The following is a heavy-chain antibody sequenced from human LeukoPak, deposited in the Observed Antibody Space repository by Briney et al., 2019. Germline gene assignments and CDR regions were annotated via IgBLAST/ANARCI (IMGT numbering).Heavy chain of an antibody. Sequence: TLSLTCTASGGSISSGGYYWSWIRQPPGKGLEWIGYIYHSGSTYYNPSLKSRVTISVDRSKNQFSLKLSSVTAADTAVYYCARVSRPVTRSRLTHYFDYWGQGTLVTVSS. CDR1: GGSISSGGYY. J-gene: IGHJ4*02. CDR3: ARVSRPVTRSRLTHYFDY. CDR2: IYHSGST. D-gene: IGHD6-6*01. V-gene: IGHV4-30-2*01.